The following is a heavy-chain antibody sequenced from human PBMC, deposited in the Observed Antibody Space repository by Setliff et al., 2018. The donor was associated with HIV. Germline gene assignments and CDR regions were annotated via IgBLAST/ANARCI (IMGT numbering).Heavy chain of an antibody. Sequence: GASVKVSCAVSGFTFSGYWMGWVRQAPGKGLEWVANIKGDGSEKDYVDSVKGRFTISRDNAKNSLYLQLNSLRAEDTAVYYCARSERVQTHAFDIWGQGTMVTVSS. V-gene: IGHV3-7*01. J-gene: IGHJ3*02. CDR3: ARSERVQTHAFDI. D-gene: IGHD1-1*01. CDR2: IKGDGSEK. CDR1: GFTFSGYW.